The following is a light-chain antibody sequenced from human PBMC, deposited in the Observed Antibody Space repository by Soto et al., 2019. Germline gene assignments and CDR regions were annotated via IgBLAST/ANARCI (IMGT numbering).Light chain of an antibody. CDR1: QSVLYSSSNKNY. Sequence: DMVMTQSPDSLAVSLGERATINCKSSQSVLYSSSNKNYLAWYQQKPGQPPKLLIYWASTRESGVPDRFSGSGFETDFTLTIRSLQAEDVAVYYCQQYYSTPWTFGQGTKVEIK. CDR3: QQYYSTPWT. V-gene: IGKV4-1*01. J-gene: IGKJ1*01. CDR2: WAS.